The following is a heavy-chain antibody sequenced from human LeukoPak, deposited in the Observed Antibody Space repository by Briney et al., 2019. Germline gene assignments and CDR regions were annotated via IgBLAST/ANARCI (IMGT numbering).Heavy chain of an antibody. Sequence: GASVKVSCKTSGYTFTGYYMHWVRQAPGQRLEWMGWINPNSGGTNSAQKFQGRVTMTRDTSISTAYVELSSLRSADTAMYYCARDFSGAHFDSWGQGTLVTVSS. CDR2: INPNSGGT. CDR1: GYTFTGYY. V-gene: IGHV1-2*02. D-gene: IGHD4/OR15-4a*01. J-gene: IGHJ4*02. CDR3: ARDFSGAHFDS.